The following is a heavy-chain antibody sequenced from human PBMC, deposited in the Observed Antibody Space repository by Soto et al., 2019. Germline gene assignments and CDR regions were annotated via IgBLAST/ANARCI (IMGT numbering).Heavy chain of an antibody. D-gene: IGHD3-22*01. CDR3: ARGQAYYYDSSGYPNWFDP. CDR2: IIPIFGTA. V-gene: IGHV1-69*01. J-gene: IGHJ5*02. CDR1: GGTFSSYA. Sequence: QVQLVQSGAEVKKPGSSVKVSCNASGGTFSSYAISWVRQAPGQGLEWMGGIIPIFGTANYAQKFQGRVTITADESTSTAYMELRSLRSEDTAVYYCARGQAYYYDSSGYPNWFDPWGQGTLVTVSS.